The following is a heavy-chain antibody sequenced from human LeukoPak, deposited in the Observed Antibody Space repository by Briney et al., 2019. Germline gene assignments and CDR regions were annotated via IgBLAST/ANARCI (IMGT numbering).Heavy chain of an antibody. CDR2: IYHSGST. CDR3: ARVVSVVVPAAWGDYGMDV. CDR1: GGSISSGGYS. Sequence: SQTLSLTCAVSGGSISSGGYSWSWIRQPPGKGLEWIGYIYHSGSTYYNPSLKSRVTTSVDRSKNQFSLKLSSVTAADTAVYYCARVVSVVVPAAWGDYGMDVWGKGTTVTVSS. D-gene: IGHD2-2*01. J-gene: IGHJ6*04. V-gene: IGHV4-30-2*01.